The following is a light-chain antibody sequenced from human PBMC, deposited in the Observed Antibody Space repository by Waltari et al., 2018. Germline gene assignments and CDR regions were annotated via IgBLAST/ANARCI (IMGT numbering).Light chain of an antibody. J-gene: IGLJ2*01. CDR3: SSRDSSASHVL. CDR1: SLRTSY. V-gene: IGLV3-19*01. CDR2: GKN. Sequence: SSELTQDPAVSVALGQTVRITCQGASLRTSYASWYQQKSGQAPILVLFGKNKRPSGIPDRFSGYNAETTTSLTSTVAQAEDEADYYCSSRDSSASHVLFAGGTKLTVL.